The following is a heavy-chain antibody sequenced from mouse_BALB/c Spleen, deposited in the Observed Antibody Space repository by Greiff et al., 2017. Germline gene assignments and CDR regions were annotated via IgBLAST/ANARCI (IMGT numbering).Heavy chain of an antibody. V-gene: IGHV5-12-2*01. Sequence: VQLKESGGGLVQPGGSLKLSCAASGFTFSSYTMSWVRQTPEKRLEWVAYISNGGGSTYYPDTVKGRFTISRDNAKNTLYLQMSSLKSEDTAMYYCARQGYGTWFAYWGQGTLVTVSA. CDR2: ISNGGGST. J-gene: IGHJ3*01. CDR3: ARQGYGTWFAY. D-gene: IGHD2-14*01. CDR1: GFTFSSYT.